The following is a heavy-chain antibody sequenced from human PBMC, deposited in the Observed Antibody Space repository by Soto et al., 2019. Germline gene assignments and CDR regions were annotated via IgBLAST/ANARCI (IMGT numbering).Heavy chain of an antibody. J-gene: IGHJ6*02. D-gene: IGHD6-13*01. V-gene: IGHV6-1*01. CDR3: ARCIAAAGTTLPNYYYYGMDV. CDR2: TYYRSKWYN. Sequence: SHTLSLTCAISGDSVSSNSAAWNWIRQSPSRGLEWLGRTYYRSKWYNDYAVSVKSRITINPDTSKNQFSLQLNSVTPEDTAVYYCARCIAAAGTTLPNYYYYGMDVWGQGTTVTVSS. CDR1: GDSVSSNSAA.